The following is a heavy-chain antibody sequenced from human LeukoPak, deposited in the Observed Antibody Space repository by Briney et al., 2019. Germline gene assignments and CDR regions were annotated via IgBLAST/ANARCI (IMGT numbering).Heavy chain of an antibody. CDR3: ARDPKSCSGGSCFGVRFDY. J-gene: IGHJ4*02. Sequence: GGSLRLSCAASGFTFSNYGMSWVRQAPGKGLEWVSSISSTSSYIYYADSVKGRFTISRDNAKNSLYLQMNSLRAEDTAVYYCARDPKSCSGGSCFGVRFDYWGQGTLVTVSS. V-gene: IGHV3-21*01. CDR2: ISSTSSYI. D-gene: IGHD2-15*01. CDR1: GFTFSNYG.